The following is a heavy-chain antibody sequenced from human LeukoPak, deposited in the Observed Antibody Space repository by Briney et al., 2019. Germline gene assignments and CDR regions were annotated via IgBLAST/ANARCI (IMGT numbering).Heavy chain of an antibody. CDR1: GFTFNTYA. Sequence: GGSLRLSCAASGFTFNTYAIHWARQAPGKGLEWVAFISWNADTTYYADSVKGRFTISRDDSKNTVYLQMNSLKAEDTALYYCARDLSTNYSSDYWGQGTLFTVSS. J-gene: IGHJ4*02. CDR3: ARDLSTNYSSDY. V-gene: IGHV3-30-3*01. D-gene: IGHD3-10*01. CDR2: ISWNADTT.